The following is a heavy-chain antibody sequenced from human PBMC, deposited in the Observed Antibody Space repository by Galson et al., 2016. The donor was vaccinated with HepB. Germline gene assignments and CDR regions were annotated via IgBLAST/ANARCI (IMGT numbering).Heavy chain of an antibody. J-gene: IGHJ4*02. D-gene: IGHD6-25*01. Sequence: SLRLSCAASGFTFSSYWMPWVRQAPGKGLEWVANIKEDGSVKYHVDSVQGRFTTSRDNAKNSLYLQMNSLRAEDTAVYYCAREPRAGSFDYWGQGTLVTVSS. V-gene: IGHV3-7*03. CDR1: GFTFSSYW. CDR3: AREPRAGSFDY. CDR2: IKEDGSVK.